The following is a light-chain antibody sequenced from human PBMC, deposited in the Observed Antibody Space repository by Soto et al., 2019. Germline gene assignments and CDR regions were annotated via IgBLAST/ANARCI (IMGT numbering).Light chain of an antibody. Sequence: EIVMAQSPVTLSVSPGERATLSCRASHSVSSNLAWYQQKPGQAPRLLIYEASTRATGIPARFSGSGSGTEFTLAISSLQSEDFAVYYCQQYNNWRTFGQGTKLDIK. CDR3: QQYNNWRT. J-gene: IGKJ1*01. CDR1: HSVSSN. V-gene: IGKV3-15*01. CDR2: EAS.